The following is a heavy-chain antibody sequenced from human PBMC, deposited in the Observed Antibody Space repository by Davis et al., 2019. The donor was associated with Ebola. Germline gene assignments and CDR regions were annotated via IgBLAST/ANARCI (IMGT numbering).Heavy chain of an antibody. CDR2: VHYSGSS. CDR3: ARLVALYDDSGYAYFDY. D-gene: IGHD3-22*01. V-gene: IGHV4-59*01. J-gene: IGHJ4*02. CDR1: GAAITSYY. Sequence: PSETLSLTCTVSGAAITSYYWSWIRQPPGKGLEYIGYVHYSGSSNYNPNLKSRVTMSTDTSKMQFSLKLSSVTAADTAVYYCARLVALYDDSGYAYFDYWGLGTLVTVSS.